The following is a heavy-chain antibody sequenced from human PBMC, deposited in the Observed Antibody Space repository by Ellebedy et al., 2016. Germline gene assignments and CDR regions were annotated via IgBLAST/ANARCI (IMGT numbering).Heavy chain of an antibody. J-gene: IGHJ5*02. CDR3: ARGGHYGSGSYYPYNWFDP. CDR1: GGSISSYY. V-gene: IGHV4-30-4*01. Sequence: SETLSLTXTVSGGSISSYYWSWIRQPPGKGLEWIGYIYYSGSTYYNPSLKSRVTISVDTSKNQFSLKLSSVTAADTAVYYCARGGHYGSGSYYPYNWFDPWGQGTLVTVSS. D-gene: IGHD3-10*01. CDR2: IYYSGST.